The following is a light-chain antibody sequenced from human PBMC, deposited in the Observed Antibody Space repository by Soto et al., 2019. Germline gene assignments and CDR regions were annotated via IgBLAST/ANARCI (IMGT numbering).Light chain of an antibody. CDR1: SSNIGNNA. CDR2: YDD. J-gene: IGLJ1*01. CDR3: AACDGSLSGLV. Sequence: QSVLTQPPSVSAAPRQRVTISCSGSSSNIGNNAVNWYQQLPGKAPKLLIYYDDLLPSGVSDRFSGSKSGTSASLAISGLQAEDEADYYCAACDGSLSGLVFGTGTKVTVL. V-gene: IGLV1-36*01.